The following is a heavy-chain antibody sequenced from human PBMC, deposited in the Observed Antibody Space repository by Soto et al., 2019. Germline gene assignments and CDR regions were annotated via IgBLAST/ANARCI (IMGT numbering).Heavy chain of an antibody. V-gene: IGHV1-69*01. CDR1: GGTFSSYA. CDR3: ARGPKIHGYSCYDEYFQH. CDR2: IIPIFGTA. J-gene: IGHJ1*01. D-gene: IGHD5-12*01. Sequence: QVQLVQSGAEVKKPGSSVKVSCKASGGTFSSYAISWVRQAPGQGLEWMGGIIPIFGTANYAQKFQGRVTITADESTSTAYMELSSLRSEDTAVYYCARGPKIHGYSCYDEYFQHWGQGTLVTGSS.